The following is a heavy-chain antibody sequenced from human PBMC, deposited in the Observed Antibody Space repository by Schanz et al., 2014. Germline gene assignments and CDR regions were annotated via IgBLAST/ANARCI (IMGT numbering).Heavy chain of an antibody. D-gene: IGHD5-12*01. J-gene: IGHJ4*02. CDR2: ISGSSRTI. Sequence: EVQLVESGGGLIQPGGSLRLSCAASGFGFSSYSMNWVRQAPGKGLEWVSYISGSSRTIYYADSVRGRFTISRDNAENTLFLQMNSLRAEDTAVYYCARKVVATIGGYYDNWGQGTLVIVSS. V-gene: IGHV3-48*01. CDR3: ARKVVATIGGYYDN. CDR1: GFGFSSYS.